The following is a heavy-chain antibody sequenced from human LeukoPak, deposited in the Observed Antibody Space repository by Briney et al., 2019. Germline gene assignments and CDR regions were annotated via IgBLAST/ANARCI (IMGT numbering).Heavy chain of an antibody. CDR3: AIEGGNPVTDAFDI. CDR2: INHSGST. J-gene: IGHJ3*02. D-gene: IGHD4-23*01. Sequence: SETLSLTCTVSGGSISSYYWSWIRQPPGKGLEWIGEINHSGSTNYNPSLKSRVTISVDTSKNQFSLKLSSVTAADTAVYYCAIEGGNPVTDAFDIWGQGTMVTVSS. CDR1: GGSISSYY. V-gene: IGHV4-34*01.